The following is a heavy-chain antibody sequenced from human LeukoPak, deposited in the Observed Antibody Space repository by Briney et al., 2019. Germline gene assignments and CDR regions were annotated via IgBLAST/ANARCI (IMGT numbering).Heavy chain of an antibody. CDR3: AREPRVRYGSGSSNWFDP. D-gene: IGHD3-10*01. CDR2: IYYSGST. Sequence: SQTLSLTCAVSGGSISSGGYSWSWIRQPPGKGLEWIGYIYYSGSTNYNPSLKSRVTISVDTSKNQFSLKLSSVTAADTAVYYCAREPRVRYGSGSSNWFDPWGQGTLVTVSS. CDR1: GGSISSGGYS. J-gene: IGHJ5*02. V-gene: IGHV4-30-4*07.